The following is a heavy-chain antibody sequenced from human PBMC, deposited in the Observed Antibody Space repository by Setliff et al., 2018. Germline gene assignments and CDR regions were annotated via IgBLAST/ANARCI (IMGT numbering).Heavy chain of an antibody. Sequence: GGSLRLSCEASGFSFSGYGMHWVRQAPGKGLAWVSQINPDATTTSYADSVKGRFTISRDNAKNSLYLQLNSLRAEDTAVYYCATNPRKGRSGGYYYDDPYYFYMDVWGKGTTVTVSS. J-gene: IGHJ6*03. D-gene: IGHD3-22*01. CDR1: GFSFSGYG. CDR2: INPDATTT. V-gene: IGHV3-48*01. CDR3: ATNPRKGRSGGYYYDDPYYFYMDV.